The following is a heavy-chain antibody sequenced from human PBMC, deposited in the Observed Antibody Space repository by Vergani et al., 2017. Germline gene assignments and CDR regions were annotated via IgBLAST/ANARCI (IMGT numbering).Heavy chain of an antibody. CDR2: IRPDSGAT. Sequence: QVHLLQSGAEVKKPGASVRVSCRASGYSFTAYYIHWVRQTPGQGLQWMGWIRPDSGATKYAQKFQDRVTMTRDTSIRAAYMDLNGLTSDDTAVYYCARCRYLCDYGYDGLDFWGQGTVVTVSS. CDR3: ARCRYLCDYGYDGLDF. CDR1: GYSFTAYY. V-gene: IGHV1-2*02. J-gene: IGHJ3*01. D-gene: IGHD5/OR15-5a*01.